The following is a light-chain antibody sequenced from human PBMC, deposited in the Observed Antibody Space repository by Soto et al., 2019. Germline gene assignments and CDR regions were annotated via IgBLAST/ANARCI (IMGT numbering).Light chain of an antibody. V-gene: IGLV2-14*01. J-gene: IGLJ2*01. CDR3: SSYTSSSTLAVV. CDR1: SSDVRGYNY. Sequence: QSVLTQPASVSGSPGQSITISCTGTSSDVRGYNYVSWYQQHPGKAPKLMIYEVSNRPSGVSNRFSGSKSGNTASLTISGLQAEDEADYYCSSYTSSSTLAVVFGGGSKLTVL. CDR2: EVS.